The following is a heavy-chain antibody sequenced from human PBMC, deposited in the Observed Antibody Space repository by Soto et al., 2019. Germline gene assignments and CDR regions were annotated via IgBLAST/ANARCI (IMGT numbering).Heavy chain of an antibody. CDR1: KFSFMGYW. CDR2: VNPDGSTT. Sequence: EVQLVESGGGLVQPGGSLRLPGAAAKFSFMGYWWHWAPQAPGRGLMWVSRVNPDGSTTTYADSVKGRFTISRDNAKNTVFLQMNSLRADDTAVYYCAKVASGRYDWFDPWGQGTLVTVSS. V-gene: IGHV3-74*01. CDR3: AKVASGRYDWFDP. J-gene: IGHJ5*02. D-gene: IGHD1-26*01.